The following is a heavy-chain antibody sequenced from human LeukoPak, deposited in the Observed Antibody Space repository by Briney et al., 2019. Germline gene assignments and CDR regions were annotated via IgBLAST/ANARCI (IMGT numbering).Heavy chain of an antibody. Sequence: GGSLRLSCAASGFTFSSYWMHWVRQAPGKGLMWVSRINSDGSITNYADSVKGRFTISRDNATNTLYLQMNSLRAEDTAVYYCARNRGDPSYFDYWGQGTLVTVSS. D-gene: IGHD4-17*01. CDR1: GFTFSSYW. CDR2: INSDGSIT. J-gene: IGHJ4*02. CDR3: ARNRGDPSYFDY. V-gene: IGHV3-74*01.